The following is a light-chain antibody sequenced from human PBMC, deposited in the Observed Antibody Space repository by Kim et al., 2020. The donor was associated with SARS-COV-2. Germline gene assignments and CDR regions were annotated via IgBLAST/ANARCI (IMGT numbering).Light chain of an antibody. CDR2: VAS. V-gene: IGKV3-15*01. Sequence: EIVMTQSPATLSVSPGERATLSCRASQSVGTNLVWYQQKPGQAPRLLISVASFRAAGIPDRFSGSGSGTEFTLTISSLQSEDFAVYYCQQYNKRPVTFGGGTK. CDR1: QSVGTN. CDR3: QQYNKRPVT. J-gene: IGKJ4*01.